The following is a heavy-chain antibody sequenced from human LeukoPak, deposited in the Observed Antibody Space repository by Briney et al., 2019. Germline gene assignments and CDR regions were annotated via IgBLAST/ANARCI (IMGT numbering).Heavy chain of an antibody. CDR2: ISGSGGST. Sequence: GGSLRLSCAASGFTFSSYAMSRVRQAPGKGLEWVSAISGSGGSTYYADSVKGRFTISRDNSKNTLYLQMNSLRAEDTAVYYCAKNRVGYYGSGSYHWGQGTLVTVSS. CDR1: GFTFSSYA. V-gene: IGHV3-23*01. D-gene: IGHD3-10*01. CDR3: AKNRVGYYGSGSYH. J-gene: IGHJ4*02.